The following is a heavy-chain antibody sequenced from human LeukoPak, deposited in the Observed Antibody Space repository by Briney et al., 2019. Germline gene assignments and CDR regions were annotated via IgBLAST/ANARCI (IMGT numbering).Heavy chain of an antibody. J-gene: IGHJ5*02. CDR3: ARYSSGRGGWFDL. V-gene: IGHV4-59*01. Sequence: SETLSLTCTVSGGSISSYYWSWIRQPPGKGLEWIGYIYYSGSTNYNPSLKSRVTISVDTSKNQFSLKLSSVTAADTAVYYCARYSSGRGGWFDLWGQGTLVTVSS. D-gene: IGHD6-19*01. CDR2: IYYSGST. CDR1: GGSISSYY.